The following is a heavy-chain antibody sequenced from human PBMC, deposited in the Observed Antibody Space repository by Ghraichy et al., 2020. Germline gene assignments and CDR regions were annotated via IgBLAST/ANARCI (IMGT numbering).Heavy chain of an antibody. J-gene: IGHJ4*02. Sequence: SVKVSCKASGGTFSSYAISWVRQAPGQGLEWMGGIIPIFGTANYAQKFQGRVTITADKSTSTAYMELSSLRSEDTAVYYCARDHTHSSGYYQGLDYWGQGTLVTVSS. V-gene: IGHV1-69*06. CDR1: GGTFSSYA. CDR2: IIPIFGTA. CDR3: ARDHTHSSGYYQGLDY. D-gene: IGHD3-22*01.